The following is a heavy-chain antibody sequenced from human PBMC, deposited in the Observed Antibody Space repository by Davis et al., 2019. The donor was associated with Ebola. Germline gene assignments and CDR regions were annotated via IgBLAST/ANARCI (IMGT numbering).Heavy chain of an antibody. Sequence: PGGSLRLSCAASGFTFSSYAMSWVRQAPGKGLEWDSAISGSGGSTYYADSVKGRFTISRDNSKNTLYLQMNSLRAEDTAVYYCARGRVEMATITPFDYWGQGTLVTVSS. J-gene: IGHJ4*02. V-gene: IGHV3-23*01. CDR1: GFTFSSYA. D-gene: IGHD5-24*01. CDR3: ARGRVEMATITPFDY. CDR2: ISGSGGST.